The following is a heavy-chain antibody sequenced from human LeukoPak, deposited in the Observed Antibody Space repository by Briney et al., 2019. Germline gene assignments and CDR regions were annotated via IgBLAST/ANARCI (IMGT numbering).Heavy chain of an antibody. J-gene: IGHJ4*02. CDR3: AKGKYYDSSGYYFSREIDY. CDR1: GYTFTGYY. D-gene: IGHD3-22*01. Sequence: ASVKVSCKASGYTFTGYYMHWVRQAPGQGLEWMGWINPNSGGTNYAQKFQGRVTMTRDTSISTAYMELSRLRSDDTAVYYCAKGKYYDSSGYYFSREIDYWGQGTLVTVSS. CDR2: INPNSGGT. V-gene: IGHV1-2*02.